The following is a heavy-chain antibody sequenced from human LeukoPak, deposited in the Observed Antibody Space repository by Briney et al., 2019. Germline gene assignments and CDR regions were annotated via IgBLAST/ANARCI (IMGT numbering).Heavy chain of an antibody. CDR3: ATYRQVMLPFES. D-gene: IGHD5-18*01. V-gene: IGHV3-23*01. CDR1: GFTFSDFA. J-gene: IGHJ4*02. CDR2: IFQGGGEI. Sequence: HLGGSLRLSCAASGFTFSDFAMIWVRQPPGKGLEWVSSIFQGGGEIHYADSVRGRFTISRDNSRSTLFLQMNSLRAEDTAIYYCATYRQVMLPFESWGQGTLVTVSS.